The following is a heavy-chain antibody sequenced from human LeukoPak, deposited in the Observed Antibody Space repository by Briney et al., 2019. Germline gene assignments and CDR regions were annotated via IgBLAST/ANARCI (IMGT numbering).Heavy chain of an antibody. CDR3: AKDRGLYCSSTSCYNVDYYYMDV. CDR1: GFTFSSYA. J-gene: IGHJ6*03. CDR2: ISGSGGST. Sequence: GGSLRLSCAASGFTFSSYAMSWVRQAPGKGLEWVSAISGSGGSTYCADSVKGRFTISRDNSKNTLYLQMNSLRAEDTAVYYCAKDRGLYCSSTSCYNVDYYYMDVWGKGATVTVSS. V-gene: IGHV3-23*01. D-gene: IGHD2-2*02.